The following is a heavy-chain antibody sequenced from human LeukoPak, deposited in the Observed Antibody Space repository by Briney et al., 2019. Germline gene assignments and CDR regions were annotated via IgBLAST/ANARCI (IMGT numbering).Heavy chain of an antibody. Sequence: ASVKVSCKASGYTFTGYYMHWVRQAPGQGLEWMGWINPNSGGTNYAQKFQGRVTMTRDTSISTAYMELSRLRSDDTAVYYCARGTTGTTGNWFDPWGQGTLVTVSS. CDR2: INPNSGGT. V-gene: IGHV1-2*02. CDR3: ARGTTGTTGNWFDP. D-gene: IGHD1-1*01. CDR1: GYTFTGYY. J-gene: IGHJ5*02.